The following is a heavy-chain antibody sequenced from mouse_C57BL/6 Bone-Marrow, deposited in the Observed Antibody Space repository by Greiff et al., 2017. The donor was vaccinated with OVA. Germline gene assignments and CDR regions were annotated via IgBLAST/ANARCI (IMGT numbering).Heavy chain of an antibody. V-gene: IGHV5-6*02. J-gene: IGHJ4*01. CDR1: GFTFSSYG. Sequence: EVKVVESGGDLVKPGGSLKLSCAASGFTFSSYGMSWVRQTPDKRLEWVATISSGGSYTYSPYSVTWRFTISRDNAEKTLYLQMSSLKSEDTAMYYGERREWLLRGWAMDYWGQGTSLTVSS. CDR3: ERREWLLRGWAMDY. D-gene: IGHD2-3*01. CDR2: ISSGGSYT.